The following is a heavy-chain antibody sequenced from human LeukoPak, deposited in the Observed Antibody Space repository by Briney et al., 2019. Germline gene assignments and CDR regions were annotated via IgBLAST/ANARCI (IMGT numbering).Heavy chain of an antibody. Sequence: SETLSLTCTVSGGSISSGGYYWSWIRQHPGKGLEWIGYIYYSGSTYYNPSLKSRVTISVDASKNQFSLKLSSVTAADTAVYYCASERDSSSWEGWFDPWGQGTLVTVSS. D-gene: IGHD6-13*01. CDR3: ASERDSSSWEGWFDP. CDR1: GGSISSGGYY. CDR2: IYYSGST. V-gene: IGHV4-31*03. J-gene: IGHJ5*02.